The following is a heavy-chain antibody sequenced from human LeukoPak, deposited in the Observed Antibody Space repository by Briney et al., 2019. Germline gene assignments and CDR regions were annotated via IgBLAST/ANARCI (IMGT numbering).Heavy chain of an antibody. D-gene: IGHD6-13*01. CDR1: GFTFSSYS. J-gene: IGHJ4*02. Sequence: GGSLRLSCAASGFTFSSYSMNWVRQAPGKGLEWVSSISSSSSYIYYADSVKGRFTISRDNAKNSLYLQMNSLRAEDTAVYYCASLEQQLTDPVLDYWGQGTLVTVSS. CDR2: ISSSSSYI. V-gene: IGHV3-21*01. CDR3: ASLEQQLTDPVLDY.